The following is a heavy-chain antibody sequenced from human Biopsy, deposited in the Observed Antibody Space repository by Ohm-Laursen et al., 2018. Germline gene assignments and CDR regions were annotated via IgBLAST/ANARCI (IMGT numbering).Heavy chain of an antibody. Sequence: RSLTLSCAASEFTFADYAMHWVWHAQGTDLGRVSGISRYSVGIGYADSMNGRFTISRDNAKNFLYLEMNNLRPEDTALYYCAKMHCSGGSCYPNAFDMWGQGTRVTVS. CDR3: AKMHCSGGSCYPNAFDM. CDR1: EFTFADYA. CDR2: ISRYSVGI. V-gene: IGHV3-9*01. J-gene: IGHJ3*02. D-gene: IGHD2-15*01.